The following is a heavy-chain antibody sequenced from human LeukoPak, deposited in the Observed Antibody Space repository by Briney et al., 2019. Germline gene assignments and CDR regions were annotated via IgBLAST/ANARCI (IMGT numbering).Heavy chain of an antibody. V-gene: IGHV3-21*01. Sequence: GGSLRLSCAASGFTFSSYSMNWVRQAPGKALEWVSSSSSSSSYIYYADSVKGRFTISRDNAKNSLYLQMNSLRAEDTAVYYCASLIVATIQYYYYGMDVWGQGTTVTVSS. CDR3: ASLIVATIQYYYYGMDV. J-gene: IGHJ6*02. D-gene: IGHD5-12*01. CDR1: GFTFSSYS. CDR2: SSSSSSYI.